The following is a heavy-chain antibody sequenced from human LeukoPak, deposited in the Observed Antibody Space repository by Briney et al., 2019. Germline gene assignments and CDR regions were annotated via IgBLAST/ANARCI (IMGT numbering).Heavy chain of an antibody. CDR2: IRQDGSEK. V-gene: IGHV3-7*01. J-gene: IGHJ4*02. Sequence: ETLSLTCTVSGGSISSYYWSWIRQPPGKGLEWVATIRQDGSEKHYVDSAEGRFTISRDNAQDSLYLQMYSLGVEDTAVYYCVRGCGKSSCPYYLDSWGQGTLVTVSS. CDR3: VRGCGKSSCPYYLDS. D-gene: IGHD6-13*01. CDR1: GGSISSYY.